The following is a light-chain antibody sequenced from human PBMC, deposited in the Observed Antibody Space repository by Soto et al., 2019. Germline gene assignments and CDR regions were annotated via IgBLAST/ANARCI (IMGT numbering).Light chain of an antibody. V-gene: IGLV1-40*01. CDR3: QSYDSSLSGWYV. CDR1: SSNIGAGYD. CDR2: GTS. J-gene: IGLJ1*01. Sequence: QPVLTQPPSVSGAPGQRVTISCTGSSSNIGAGYDVHWYQQLPGTAPKLLIYGTSNRPSGVPDRFSGSKSGTSASLAITGLQAEDEADYYCQSYDSSLSGWYVFGTGTKLTVL.